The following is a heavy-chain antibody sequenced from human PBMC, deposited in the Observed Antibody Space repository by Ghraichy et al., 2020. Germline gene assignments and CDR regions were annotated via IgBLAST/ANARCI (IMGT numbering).Heavy chain of an antibody. CDR1: GFTFSSYW. Sequence: LSLTCAASGFTFSSYWMYWVRQAPGKGLVYVSQINSDGSSTTYADSVKGRFTISRDNAKSTLYLQMASLRAEDSAVYYCARDLLGATSWGQGTLVTVSS. V-gene: IGHV3-74*01. CDR3: ARDLLGATS. J-gene: IGHJ4*02. D-gene: IGHD1-26*01. CDR2: INSDGSST.